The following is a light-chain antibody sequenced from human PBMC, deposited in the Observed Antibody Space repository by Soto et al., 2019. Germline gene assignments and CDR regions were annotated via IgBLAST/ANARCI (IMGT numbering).Light chain of an antibody. CDR2: YDD. CDR1: SSNIGNNA. Sequence: QLVLTRPPSVSEAPRQRVTISCSGSSSNIGNNAVNWYQQLPGKAPKLLIYYDDLLPSGVSDRFSGSKSGTSASLAISGLQSEDEADYYCAAWDDSLNGLLFGGGTKLTVL. CDR3: AAWDDSLNGLL. J-gene: IGLJ2*01. V-gene: IGLV1-36*01.